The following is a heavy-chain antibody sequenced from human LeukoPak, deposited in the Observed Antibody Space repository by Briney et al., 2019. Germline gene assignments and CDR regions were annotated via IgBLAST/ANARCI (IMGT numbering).Heavy chain of an antibody. V-gene: IGHV1-18*01. J-gene: IGHJ4*02. CDR1: GYTFTSYG. CDR2: ISAHNGNT. CDR3: AAIVNSGWYRYFDY. Sequence: ASVKVSCKASGYTFTSYGISWVRQAPGQGLEWMGWISAHNGNTNYAQKLQGRVTMTTDTSTSTAYMELRSLRSDDTAVYYCAAIVNSGWYRYFDYWGQGTLVTVSS. D-gene: IGHD6-19*01.